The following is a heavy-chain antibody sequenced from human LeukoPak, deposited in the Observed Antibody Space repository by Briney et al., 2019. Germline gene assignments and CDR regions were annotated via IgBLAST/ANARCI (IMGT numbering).Heavy chain of an antibody. CDR1: GYTLTELS. D-gene: IGHD3-22*01. J-gene: IGHJ4*02. V-gene: IGHV1-24*01. Sequence: ASVKVSCKVSGYTLTELSMHWVRQAPGKGLEWMGGFDPEDGETIYAQKFQGRVTMTEDTSTDTAYMELSSLRSEDTAVYYCATMYYYDSSGYPPGDYWGQGTLVTVSS. CDR3: ATMYYYDSSGYPPGDY. CDR2: FDPEDGET.